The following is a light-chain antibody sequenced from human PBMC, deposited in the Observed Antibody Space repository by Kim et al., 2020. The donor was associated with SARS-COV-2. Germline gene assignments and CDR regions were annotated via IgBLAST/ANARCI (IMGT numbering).Light chain of an antibody. CDR1: NSDGGYNY. CDR3: CSYDGSSSIVV. CDR2: DET. V-gene: IGLV2-11*01. J-gene: IGLJ2*01. Sequence: ISCAGNNSDGGYNYDSCYEQHPGEAAKKIMYDETRKRPGGVHRFFGSKSADNASLPITGIQPEDEAAYYCCSYDGSSSIVVFGGGTQLTVL.